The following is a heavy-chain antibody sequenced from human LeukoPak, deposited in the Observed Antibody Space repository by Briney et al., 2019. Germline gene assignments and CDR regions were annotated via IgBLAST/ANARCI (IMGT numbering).Heavy chain of an antibody. V-gene: IGHV3-48*01. D-gene: IGHD2-2*01. J-gene: IGHJ3*02. Sequence: GGSLRLSCAASGFTFSSYSMNRVRQAPGKGLEWVSYISSSSSTIYYADSVKGRFTISRDNAKNSLYLQMNSLRAEDTAVYYCAVYDIVVVPAASEIWGQGTMVTVSS. CDR1: GFTFSSYS. CDR3: AVYDIVVVPAASEI. CDR2: ISSSSSTI.